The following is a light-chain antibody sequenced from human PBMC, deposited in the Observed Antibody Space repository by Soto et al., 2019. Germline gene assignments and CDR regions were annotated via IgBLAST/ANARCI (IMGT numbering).Light chain of an antibody. CDR1: QDIRND. J-gene: IGKJ1*01. V-gene: IGKV1-6*01. Sequence: GDRVIITCRASQDIRNDLGWYQHKPGKAPKFLISAASNLQSGVPSRFSGSGSGTEFTLTINSLQPEDFASYYCLQDFNYPRTFGQGTKVDIK. CDR2: AAS. CDR3: LQDFNYPRT.